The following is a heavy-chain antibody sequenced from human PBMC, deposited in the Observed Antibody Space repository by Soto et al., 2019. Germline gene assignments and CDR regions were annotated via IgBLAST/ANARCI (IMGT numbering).Heavy chain of an antibody. V-gene: IGHV4-4*02. J-gene: IGHJ6*03. CDR2: IYHSGST. CDR3: ARVIAVAAADSYYMDV. D-gene: IGHD6-13*01. Sequence: TLSLTCAVSSGSISSSNWWSWVRQPPGKGLEWIGEIYHSGSTNYNPSLKSRVTISVDKSKNQFSLKLSSVTAADTAVYYCARVIAVAAADSYYMDVWGKGTTVTVSS. CDR1: SGSISSSNW.